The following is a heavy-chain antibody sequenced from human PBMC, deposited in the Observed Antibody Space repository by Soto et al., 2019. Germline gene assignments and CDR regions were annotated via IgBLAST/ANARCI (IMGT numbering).Heavy chain of an antibody. CDR2: IIPIFGTA. D-gene: IGHD5-12*01. CDR3: AGASTWHPGAFDI. J-gene: IGHJ3*02. V-gene: IGHV1-69*05. CDR1: GGTFSSYA. Sequence: SVKVSCKASGGTFSSYAISWVRQAPGQGLEWMGGIIPIFGTANYAQKFQGRVTITRDTSASTAYMELSSLRSEDTAVYYCAGASTWHPGAFDIWGQGTTVTVSS.